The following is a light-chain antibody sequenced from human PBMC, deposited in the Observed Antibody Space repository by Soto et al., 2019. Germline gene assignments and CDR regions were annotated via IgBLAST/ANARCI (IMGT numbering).Light chain of an antibody. CDR3: CSYAGSTTWV. CDR2: EGS. J-gene: IGLJ3*02. Sequence: QSVLTQPASVSGSPGQSITISCAGTSSDIGSYNLVSWYQQHPGKAPKLMIYEGSKRPSGVSTRFSGSKSGNTASLTISGLQAEDEADYYCCSYAGSTTWVFGGGTKLTVL. CDR1: SSDIGSYNL. V-gene: IGLV2-23*01.